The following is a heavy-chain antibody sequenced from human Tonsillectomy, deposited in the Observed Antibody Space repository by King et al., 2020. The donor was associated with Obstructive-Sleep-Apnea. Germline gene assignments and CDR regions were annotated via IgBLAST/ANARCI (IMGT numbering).Heavy chain of an antibody. D-gene: IGHD2-15*01. Sequence: QLQESGPGLVKLSETLSLTCTVSGGSISSSSYYWCWIRQPPGKWLEWIGRVYYSGSTYYKPSLKSLVTISVDTSKNLFSLKLSSVTAADTAVYYCARDIVVVVAARNEMGFDYWGQGTLVTVSS. CDR1: GGSISSSSYY. J-gene: IGHJ4*02. V-gene: IGHV4-39*07. CDR2: VYYSGST. CDR3: ARDIVVVVAARNEMGFDY.